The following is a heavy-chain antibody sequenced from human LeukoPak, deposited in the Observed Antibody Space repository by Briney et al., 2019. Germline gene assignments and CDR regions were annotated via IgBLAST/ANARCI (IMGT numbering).Heavy chain of an antibody. Sequence: GGSLRLSCAASGFTFSNYWMHWVRQAPGKGLVWVSRINSDGSSTNYADFVKGRSTISRDNAKNTLYLQINSLRAEDTAVYYCAAYDSSGYSSKYFQHWGQGTLVTVSS. CDR2: INSDGSST. J-gene: IGHJ1*01. V-gene: IGHV3-74*01. CDR1: GFTFSNYW. D-gene: IGHD3-22*01. CDR3: AAYDSSGYSSKYFQH.